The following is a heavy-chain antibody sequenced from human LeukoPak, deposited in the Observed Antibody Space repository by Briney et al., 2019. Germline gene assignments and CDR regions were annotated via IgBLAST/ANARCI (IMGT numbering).Heavy chain of an antibody. J-gene: IGHJ5*02. Sequence: GGSLRLSCAASGFTFSSYAMSWVRQAPGKGLEWVSAISGSGGSTYYADSVKGRFTISRDNSKNTLYLQMNSLRAEDTAVYYCAKEGSLLWFGELIGDPWGQGTLVTVSS. D-gene: IGHD3-10*01. CDR1: GFTFSSYA. CDR3: AKEGSLLWFGELIGDP. CDR2: ISGSGGST. V-gene: IGHV3-23*01.